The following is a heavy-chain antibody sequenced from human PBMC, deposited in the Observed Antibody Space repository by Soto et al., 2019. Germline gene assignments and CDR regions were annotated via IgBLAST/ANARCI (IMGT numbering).Heavy chain of an antibody. Sequence: QVQLVESGGGVVQPGRSLRLSCAASGFTFSSYAMHWVRQAPGKGLEWVAVISYDGSNKYYADSVKGRFTISRDNSKNTLYLQMNSLRAEDTAVYYCARGHGPDGGRSWYALDYGGQGTLVTVSS. V-gene: IGHV3-30-3*01. J-gene: IGHJ4*02. CDR3: ARGHGPDGGRSWYALDY. CDR1: GFTFSSYA. CDR2: ISYDGSNK. D-gene: IGHD6-13*01.